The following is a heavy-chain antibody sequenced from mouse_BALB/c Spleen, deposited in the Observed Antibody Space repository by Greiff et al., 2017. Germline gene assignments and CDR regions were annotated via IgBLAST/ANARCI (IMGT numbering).Heavy chain of an antibody. D-gene: IGHD1-1*01. CDR3: ATMTTVVRGDD. CDR2: IYPGDGDT. CDR1: GYAFSSYW. V-gene: IGHV1-80*01. J-gene: IGHJ2*01. Sequence: VQLQQSGAELVRPGSSVKISCKASGYAFSSYWMNWVKQRPGQGLEWIGQIYPGDGDTNYNGKFKGKATLTADKSSSTAYMQLSSLTSEDSAVYFCATMTTVVRGDDWGQGTTLTVSS.